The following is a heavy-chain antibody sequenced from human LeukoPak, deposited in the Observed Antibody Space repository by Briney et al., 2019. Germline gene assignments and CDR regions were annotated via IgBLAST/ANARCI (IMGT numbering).Heavy chain of an antibody. CDR1: GYTFTNYD. D-gene: IGHD5-24*01. CDR2: MNPKSGNT. Sequence: ALVKVSCKASGYTFTNYDINWVRQATGQGLEWMGWMNPKSGNTGYAQKFQGRVTITRNTSRNTAYMELSSLRSEDTAVYYCARVDGSVDYWGQGTLVTVSS. CDR3: ARVDGSVDY. V-gene: IGHV1-8*03. J-gene: IGHJ4*02.